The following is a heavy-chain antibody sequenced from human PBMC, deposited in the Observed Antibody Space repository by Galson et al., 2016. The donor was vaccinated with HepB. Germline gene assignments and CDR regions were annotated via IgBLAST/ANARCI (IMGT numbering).Heavy chain of an antibody. CDR3: ARLFEQQLEWEDYWYFDL. CDR2: IYYSGST. J-gene: IGHJ2*01. D-gene: IGHD6-13*01. CDR1: GGSISSGDYY. V-gene: IGHV4-31*03. Sequence: TLSLTCTVSGGSISSGDYYWSWIRQHPGKGLEWIGYIYYSGSTYYNPSLKSRVSISVDTSKNQFSLKVSSVTAADTAIYYCARLFEQQLEWEDYWYFDLWGRGTLVTVSS.